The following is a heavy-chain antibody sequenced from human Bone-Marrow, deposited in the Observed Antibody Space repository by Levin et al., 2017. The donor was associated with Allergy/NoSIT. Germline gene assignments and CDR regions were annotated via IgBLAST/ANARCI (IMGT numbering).Heavy chain of an antibody. Sequence: SETLSLTCTVSGGSISSGDYYWSWIRQPPGTGLEWIGYIYYSGSTYYNPSLKSRVTISVDTSKNQFSLKLSSVTAADTAVYYCAREMTQHDNAFDIWGQGTMVTVSS. J-gene: IGHJ3*02. D-gene: IGHD3-22*01. V-gene: IGHV4-30-4*01. CDR1: GGSISSGDYY. CDR3: AREMTQHDNAFDI. CDR2: IYYSGST.